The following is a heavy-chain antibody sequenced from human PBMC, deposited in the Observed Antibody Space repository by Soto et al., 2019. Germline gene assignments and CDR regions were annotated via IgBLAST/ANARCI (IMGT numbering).Heavy chain of an antibody. J-gene: IGHJ4*02. CDR2: ISSDGGTT. Sequence: GGSLRLSCAASGFTFSTYGMAWVRQAPGKGLEWVSIISSDGGTTFNADSVKGRFTISRDNSKNTLYLQMNSLRAEDTAVYYCAKVGSSGYSSFDYWGQGTLVTVSS. CDR3: AKVGSSGYSSFDY. V-gene: IGHV3-23*01. D-gene: IGHD3-22*01. CDR1: GFTFSTYG.